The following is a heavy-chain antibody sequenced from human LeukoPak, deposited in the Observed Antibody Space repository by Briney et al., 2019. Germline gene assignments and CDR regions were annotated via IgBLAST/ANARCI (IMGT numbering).Heavy chain of an antibody. J-gene: IGHJ3*02. CDR2: IIPILGIA. CDR1: GGTFSSYA. V-gene: IGHV1-69*04. D-gene: IGHD3-22*01. Sequence: SVKVSCKASGGTFSSYAISWVRQAPGQGLEWMGRIIPILGIANYAQKFQGRVTITADKSTSTAYMELSSLRSEDTAVYYCASGHYHDSTGFGAFDIWGQGTMVTVSS. CDR3: ASGHYHDSTGFGAFDI.